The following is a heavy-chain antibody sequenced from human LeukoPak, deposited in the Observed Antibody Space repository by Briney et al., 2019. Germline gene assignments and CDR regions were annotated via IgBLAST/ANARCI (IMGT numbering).Heavy chain of an antibody. CDR1: GGSISSSSYY. CDR3: ARVRSTPAWYFDL. V-gene: IGHV4-39*01. D-gene: IGHD2-2*01. J-gene: IGHJ2*01. Sequence: SETLSLTCTVSGGSISSSSYYWGWIRQPPGKGLEWIGSICYSGSTYYNPSLKSRVTISVDTSKNQSSLKLSSVPAADTAVYYCARVRSTPAWYFDLWGRGTLVTVSS. CDR2: ICYSGST.